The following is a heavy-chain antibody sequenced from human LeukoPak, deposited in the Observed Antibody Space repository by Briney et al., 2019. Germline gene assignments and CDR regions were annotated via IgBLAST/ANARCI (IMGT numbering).Heavy chain of an antibody. CDR2: IYYSGST. CDR1: GGSISSSSYY. CDR3: ARDGYYYDSSGYYYAY. D-gene: IGHD3-22*01. Sequence: SETLSLTCTVSGGSISSSSYYWGWIRQPPGKGLEWIGSIYYSGSTYYNPSLKSRVTISVGTSKNQFSLKLSSVTAADTAVYYCARDGYYYDSSGYYYAYWGQGTLVTVSS. V-gene: IGHV4-39*07. J-gene: IGHJ4*02.